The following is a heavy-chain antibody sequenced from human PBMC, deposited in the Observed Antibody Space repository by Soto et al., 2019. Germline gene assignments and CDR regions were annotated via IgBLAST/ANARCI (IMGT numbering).Heavy chain of an antibody. CDR1: GGTFSSYA. D-gene: IGHD6-6*01. CDR2: IIPILGTA. V-gene: IGHV1-69*13. Sequence: GASVKVSCKASGGTFSSYAISWVRQAPGQGLEWMGGIIPILGTANYAQKFQGRVTITADESTSTAYMELSSLRSEDTAVYYCARDRGSSSDGMDVWGQGTTVTVSS. J-gene: IGHJ6*02. CDR3: ARDRGSSSDGMDV.